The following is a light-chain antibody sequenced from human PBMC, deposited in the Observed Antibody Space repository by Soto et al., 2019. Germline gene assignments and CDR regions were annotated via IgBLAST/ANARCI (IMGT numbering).Light chain of an antibody. V-gene: IGKV1-39*01. CDR3: QKSYSSPPK. CDR2: AAS. Sequence: DIRITHSPSSLSASVEDRVIITFLASQSISNHLNWYQQKPGKAPKLLIFAASSLQSGVPSRFSGSRSGPDFTLTISSLQPEDFATYYCQKSYSSPPKFGQGTKVDIK. CDR1: QSISNH. J-gene: IGKJ1*01.